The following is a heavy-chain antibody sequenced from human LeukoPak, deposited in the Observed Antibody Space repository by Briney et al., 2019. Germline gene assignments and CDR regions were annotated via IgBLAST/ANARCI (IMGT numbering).Heavy chain of an antibody. CDR1: GYTFTSFG. Sequence: ASVKVSCKTSGYTFTSFGICWVRQAPGQGLEWMGWINTNAGSSTYAQGFTGRFVFSLDTSVTTAYLQISGLKAEDTAVYYCARRGYSNTWYYDSWGQGTLVTVSS. CDR3: ARRGYSNTWYYDS. CDR2: INTNAGSS. J-gene: IGHJ4*02. V-gene: IGHV7-4-1*02. D-gene: IGHD6-13*01.